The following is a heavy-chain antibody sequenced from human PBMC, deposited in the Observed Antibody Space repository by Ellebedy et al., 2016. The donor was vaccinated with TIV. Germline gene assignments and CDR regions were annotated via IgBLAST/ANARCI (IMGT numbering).Heavy chain of an antibody. CDR2: IYTGDNT. Sequence: MPSETLSLTCTVSGGVISRYYWTWIRQSPGKALEWIGYIYTGDNTKYHPSLHTRVTISQDTSKNQFSLTLTSVTAADAAVYYCARDPDYNSGWGGYDSWGQGALVTVSS. CDR3: ARDPDYNSGWGGYDS. D-gene: IGHD6-19*01. V-gene: IGHV4-4*09. J-gene: IGHJ4*02. CDR1: GGVISRYY.